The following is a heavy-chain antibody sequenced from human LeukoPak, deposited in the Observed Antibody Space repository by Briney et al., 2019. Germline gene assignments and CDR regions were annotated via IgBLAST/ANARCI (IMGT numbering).Heavy chain of an antibody. V-gene: IGHV3-15*01. D-gene: IGHD2-15*01. Sequence: GGSLRLSCAASGFTFSNTWMIWVRQAPGKGLEWVGRIKRNTDSGRIDYAAPVKGRFTIARDDSKNTLYLQMNNLKTEDTAVYYCTTRYCSGSSCFDDAFDIWGQGTMVTVSS. CDR1: GFTFSNTW. J-gene: IGHJ3*02. CDR3: TTRYCSGSSCFDDAFDI. CDR2: IKRNTDSGRI.